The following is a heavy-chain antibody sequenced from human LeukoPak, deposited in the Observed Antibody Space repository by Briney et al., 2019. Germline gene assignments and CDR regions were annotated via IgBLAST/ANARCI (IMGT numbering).Heavy chain of an antibody. V-gene: IGHV4-4*07. J-gene: IGHJ5*02. D-gene: IGHD2-15*01. CDR3: ARDVRYCSGGSCSYWFDP. Sequence: SETLSLTCTVSGGSISSYYWSWIRQPAGKGLEWIGRIYTSGSTYYNPSLKSRVIMSVDTSKNQFSLKLSSVTAADTAVYYCARDVRYCSGGSCSYWFDPWGQGTLVTVSS. CDR2: IYTSGST. CDR1: GGSISSYY.